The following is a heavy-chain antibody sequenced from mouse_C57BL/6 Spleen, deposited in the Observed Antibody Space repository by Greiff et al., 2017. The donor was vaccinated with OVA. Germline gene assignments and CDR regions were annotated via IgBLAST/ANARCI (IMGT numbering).Heavy chain of an antibody. Sequence: QVQLQQSGPGLVQPSQSLSITCTVSGFSLTSYGVHWVRQSPGKGLEWLGVICRGGSTDYNAAFMSRLSTTKDNSKSQVYFKMNSLQADDTAIYYCAKTDGNYYAMDYWGQGTSVTVSS. CDR3: AKTDGNYYAMDY. J-gene: IGHJ4*01. D-gene: IGHD2-1*01. CDR1: GFSLTSYG. CDR2: ICRGGST. V-gene: IGHV2-5*01.